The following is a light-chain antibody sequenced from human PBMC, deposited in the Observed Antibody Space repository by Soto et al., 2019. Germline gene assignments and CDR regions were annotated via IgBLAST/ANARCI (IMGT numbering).Light chain of an antibody. CDR1: QSLLHSDGNTY. CDR3: MQATQFPPYT. CDR2: KVS. V-gene: IGKV2-24*01. J-gene: IGKJ2*01. Sequence: DIVMTQSPLSSPVTLGQPASISCRSSQSLLHSDGNTYLNWLQQRPGQPPRLLMYKVSNRFSGVTDRFSGSGSGTDFTLKISRVEAEDVGVYYCMQATQFPPYTFGQGNKLEIK.